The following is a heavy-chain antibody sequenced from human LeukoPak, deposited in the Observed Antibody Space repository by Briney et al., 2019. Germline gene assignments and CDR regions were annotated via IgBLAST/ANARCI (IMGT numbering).Heavy chain of an antibody. Sequence: ASVKVSCKASGYTFTSYDINWVRQATGQGLEWMGWMNPNSGNTGYAQKFQGRVTMTRNTSISTAYMELSSLRSEGTAVYYCARQYYDFWSGENYYYYGMDVWGQGTTVTVSS. D-gene: IGHD3-3*01. J-gene: IGHJ6*02. CDR2: MNPNSGNT. CDR3: ARQYYDFWSGENYYYYGMDV. V-gene: IGHV1-8*01. CDR1: GYTFTSYD.